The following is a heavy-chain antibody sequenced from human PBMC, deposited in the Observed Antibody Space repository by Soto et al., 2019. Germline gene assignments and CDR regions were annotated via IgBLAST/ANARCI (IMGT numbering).Heavy chain of an antibody. CDR3: ARACSSNSCYDVFDY. CDR2: IYTSGST. J-gene: IGHJ4*02. D-gene: IGHD2-2*01. CDR1: GGSIVSYY. Sequence: PAETLSLTCTVSGGSIVSYYCSWIRQPAGKELEWIGRIYTSGSTNYNPSLKSRVTMSVDTSKNQFSLKLSSVTAADTAVYYCARACSSNSCYDVFDYWGQGTLVTVSS. V-gene: IGHV4-4*07.